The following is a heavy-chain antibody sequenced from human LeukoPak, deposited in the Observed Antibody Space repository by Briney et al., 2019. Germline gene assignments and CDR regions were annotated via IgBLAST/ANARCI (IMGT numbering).Heavy chain of an antibody. CDR2: TRNKANSYTT. J-gene: IGHJ4*02. V-gene: IGHV3-72*01. Sequence: GGSLRLSCAASGFTFSDHYMDWVRQAPGKGLEWVGRTRNKANSYTTEYAASVKGRFPISRDDSKNSLYLQMNSLKTEDTAVYYCARAGRSGSYADYWGQGTLVTVSS. CDR1: GFTFSDHY. CDR3: ARAGRSGSYADY. D-gene: IGHD1-26*01.